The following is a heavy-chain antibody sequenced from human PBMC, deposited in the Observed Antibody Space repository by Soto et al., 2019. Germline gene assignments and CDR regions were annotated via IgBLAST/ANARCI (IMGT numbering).Heavy chain of an antibody. V-gene: IGHV6-1*01. J-gene: IGHJ6*02. D-gene: IGHD3-3*01. CDR3: ARTRVYDSYKYYGMAV. CDR1: GDSVSSNSAA. CDR2: KYYRSKWYN. Sequence: PSQTLSLTCAISGDSVSSNSAAWNWIRQSPSRDLEWLGRKYYRSKWYNDYAVSVKSRITINPDTSKNQFSLQLNSVTPEDTAVYYCARTRVYDSYKYYGMAVWGQGTTVPVSS.